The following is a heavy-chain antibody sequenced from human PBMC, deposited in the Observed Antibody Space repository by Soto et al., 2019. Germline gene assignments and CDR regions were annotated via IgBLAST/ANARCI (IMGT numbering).Heavy chain of an antibody. Sequence: GGSLRLSCAASGFTFSAYWMSWVRQTPGKGLEWVANIKHDGSEKYYVDSVKGRSTISRDNAKNSLFLEMNSLRAEDTAVFYCAIITRGFSMDVWGQGTTVTVS. CDR2: IKHDGSEK. J-gene: IGHJ6*02. D-gene: IGHD1-20*01. CDR1: GFTFSAYW. CDR3: AIITRGFSMDV. V-gene: IGHV3-7*01.